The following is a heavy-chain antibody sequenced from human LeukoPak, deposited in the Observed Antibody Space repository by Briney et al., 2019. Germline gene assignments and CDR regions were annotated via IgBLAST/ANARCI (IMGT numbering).Heavy chain of an antibody. V-gene: IGHV3-33*06. D-gene: IGHD6-19*01. CDR2: IWYDGSNK. J-gene: IGHJ4*02. CDR3: AKARREIRAVAGYYFDY. Sequence: GGSLRLSCAASGFTFSSYGMHWVRQAPGKGLEWVAVIWYDGSNKYYADSVKGRFTFSRDNSKNTLYLQMNSLRAEDTAVYYCAKARREIRAVAGYYFDYWGQGTLVTVSS. CDR1: GFTFSSYG.